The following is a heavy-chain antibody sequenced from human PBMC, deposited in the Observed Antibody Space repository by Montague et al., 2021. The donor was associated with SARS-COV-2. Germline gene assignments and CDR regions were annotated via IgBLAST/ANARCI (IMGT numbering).Heavy chain of an antibody. V-gene: IGHV4-61*01. CDR1: GASVASSNHY. CDR3: ARSRANVPSRPGFDY. D-gene: IGHD6-6*01. Sequence: SETLSLTCTVSGASVASSNHYRGWIRQPPGKGLEWIGYIYYTGHTNYNPSLKSRVSIPVDPSKNQFSLTLTSVTAADTAVYYCARSRANVPSRPGFDYWGQGALVTVSS. CDR2: IYYTGHT. J-gene: IGHJ4*02.